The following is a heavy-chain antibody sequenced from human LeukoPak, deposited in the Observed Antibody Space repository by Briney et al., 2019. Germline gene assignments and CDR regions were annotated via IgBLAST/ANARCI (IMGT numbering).Heavy chain of an antibody. CDR1: GFTFSTYG. J-gene: IGHJ4*02. D-gene: IGHD5-18*01. V-gene: IGHV3-23*01. CDR3: ARAGYSYGLPVFDY. Sequence: GGSLRLSCVASGFTFSTYGMSWVRQAPGKGLEWVSAISGSGGSTYYADSVKGRFTISRDNSKNTLYLQMNSLRAEDTAVYYCARAGYSYGLPVFDYWGQGTLVTVSS. CDR2: ISGSGGST.